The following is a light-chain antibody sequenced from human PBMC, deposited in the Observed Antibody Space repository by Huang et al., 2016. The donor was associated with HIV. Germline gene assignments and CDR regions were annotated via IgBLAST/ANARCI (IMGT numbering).Light chain of an antibody. V-gene: IGKV1-NL1*01. J-gene: IGKJ5*01. CDR1: QDIRSS. Sequence: DIQMTQSPSSLSASVGDRVTITCRASQDIRSSLAWYQQKPGKAPKLLLFSASRLERGGPSRFSGSGSWTDYTPTISSLQPEDFATYYCQQYYTTPRDTFGQGTRLAIK. CDR2: SAS. CDR3: QQYYTTPRDT.